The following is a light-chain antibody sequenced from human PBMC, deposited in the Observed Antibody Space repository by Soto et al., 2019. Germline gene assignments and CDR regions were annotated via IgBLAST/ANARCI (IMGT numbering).Light chain of an antibody. CDR3: KQYDNWPQT. Sequence: ESVLTQSPATVSVSPGERATLSCRASQSVGINLAWYQQKPGQAHRLLIYNAFTRATGIEARFSGSGSGAGFTLTISSLQSEDFAVYYCKQYDNWPQTFGQGTKVDIK. J-gene: IGKJ1*01. V-gene: IGKV3-15*01. CDR2: NAF. CDR1: QSVGIN.